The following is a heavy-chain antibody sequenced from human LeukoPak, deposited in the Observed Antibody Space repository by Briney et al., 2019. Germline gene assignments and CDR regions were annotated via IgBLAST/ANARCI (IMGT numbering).Heavy chain of an antibody. J-gene: IGHJ4*02. Sequence: SETLSLTCAAYGGSFSGYYWSWIRQPPGKGLEWIGEINHSGSTNYNPSLKSRVTISVDTSKNQFSLKLSSVTAADTAVYYCARRLGLLDYWGQGTLVTVSS. CDR3: ARRLGLLDY. CDR1: GGSFSGYY. CDR2: INHSGST. V-gene: IGHV4-34*01. D-gene: IGHD3/OR15-3a*01.